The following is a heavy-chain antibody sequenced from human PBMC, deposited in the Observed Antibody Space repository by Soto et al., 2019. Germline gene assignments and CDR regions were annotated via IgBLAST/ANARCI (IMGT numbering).Heavy chain of an antibody. V-gene: IGHV1-24*01. CDR3: ATEYLSSPYNWFDP. CDR2: FDPEDGET. J-gene: IGHJ5*02. Sequence: VKVSCKVSGYTLTELSMHWLRQAPGKGLEWMGGFDPEDGETIYAQKFQGRVTMTEDTSTDTAYMELSSLRSEDTAVYYCATEYLSSPYNWFDPWXQGTLVTVSS. D-gene: IGHD2-15*01. CDR1: GYTLTELS.